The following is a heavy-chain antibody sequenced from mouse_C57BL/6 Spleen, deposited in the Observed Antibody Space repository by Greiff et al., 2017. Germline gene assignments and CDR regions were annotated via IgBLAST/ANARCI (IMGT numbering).Heavy chain of an antibody. Sequence: DVHLVESGGDLVKPGGSLKLSCAASGFTFSSYGMSWVRQTPDKRLEWVATISSGGSYTYYPDSVKGRFTISRDNAKNTLYLQMSSLKSEDTAMYYCARPITTVVATEYFDVWGTGTTVTVSS. CDR1: GFTFSSYG. J-gene: IGHJ1*03. D-gene: IGHD1-1*01. V-gene: IGHV5-6*01. CDR2: ISSGGSYT. CDR3: ARPITTVVATEYFDV.